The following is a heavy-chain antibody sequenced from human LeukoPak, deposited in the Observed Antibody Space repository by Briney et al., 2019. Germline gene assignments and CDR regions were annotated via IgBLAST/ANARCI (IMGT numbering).Heavy chain of an antibody. CDR2: TKPDGSAE. Sequence: GGSLRLSCAASGFTFRNYWMGWVRQAPGKGLEWVANTKPDGSAEYYADSVRGRFTTSRDNANNFLYLQMNSLRAEDTAVYFCARQRYSDYWGQGTLVTVSS. D-gene: IGHD1-1*01. CDR3: ARQRYSDY. J-gene: IGHJ4*02. V-gene: IGHV3-7*01. CDR1: GFTFRNYW.